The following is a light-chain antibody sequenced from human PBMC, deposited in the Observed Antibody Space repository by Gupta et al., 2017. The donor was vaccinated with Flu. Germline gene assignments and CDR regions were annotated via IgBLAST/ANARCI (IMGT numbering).Light chain of an antibody. CDR2: MAS. Sequence: PSILSAAVGDRVTITCRASESIRNWLAWYQQKPGKAPKLLISMASTLESGVPSRFSGSGSGTEFTLTISSLQPDDLATYYCQQYDTYLGTFGQGTKLEIK. J-gene: IGKJ2*01. CDR3: QQYDTYLGT. CDR1: ESIRNW. V-gene: IGKV1-5*03.